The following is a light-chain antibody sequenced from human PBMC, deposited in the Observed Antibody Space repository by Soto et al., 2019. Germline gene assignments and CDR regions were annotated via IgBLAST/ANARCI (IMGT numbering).Light chain of an antibody. CDR2: GAS. J-gene: IGKJ4*01. CDR3: QQYNNWPALT. Sequence: EIVMTQSPATLSVSPGERATLSCRASQSVSSNLAWYQQKPGQAPRLLIYGASTRATGIPARFSGSGSGTEFTLTISSLQSEDFAVYYCQQYNNWPALTFGGGTKADIK. V-gene: IGKV3-15*01. CDR1: QSVSSN.